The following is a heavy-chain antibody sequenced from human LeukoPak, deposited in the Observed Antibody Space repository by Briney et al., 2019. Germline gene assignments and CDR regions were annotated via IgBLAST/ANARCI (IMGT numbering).Heavy chain of an antibody. D-gene: IGHD3-10*01. Sequence: GESLKISCKGSGHSFTSYWIGWVRQMPGKGLEWMGIIYPGDSDTRYSPSFQGQVTISADKSISTAYLQWSSLKASDTAMYYCARHGQDTMVRGVRLDYWGQGTLVTVSS. V-gene: IGHV5-51*01. J-gene: IGHJ4*02. CDR2: IYPGDSDT. CDR1: GHSFTSYW. CDR3: ARHGQDTMVRGVRLDY.